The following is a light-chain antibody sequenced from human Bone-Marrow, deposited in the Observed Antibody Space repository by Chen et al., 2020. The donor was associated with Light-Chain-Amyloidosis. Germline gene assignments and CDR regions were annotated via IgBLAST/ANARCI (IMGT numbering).Light chain of an antibody. CDR1: QSVTIY. Sequence: EIVLTQSPATLSLSPGDTATLSCRASQSVTIYLAWYQQKPGQAPRLLIYDASNRATGIPARFSGSGSGTDFTLTIGSLEPEDFAVYYCQQRSNWPGFGQGTRLEIK. CDR2: DAS. CDR3: QQRSNWPG. J-gene: IGKJ5*01. V-gene: IGKV3-11*01.